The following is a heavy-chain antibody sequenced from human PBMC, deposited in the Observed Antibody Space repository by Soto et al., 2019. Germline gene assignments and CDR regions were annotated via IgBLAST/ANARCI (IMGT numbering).Heavy chain of an antibody. J-gene: IGHJ4*02. V-gene: IGHV5-51*01. CDR2: IYPGDSDT. D-gene: IGHD3-22*01. CDR3: ARQYDSSDY. CDR1: GYTFTSYW. Sequence: GESLKISCQASGYTFTSYWIGWVRQTPGKGLEWMGIIYPGDSDTRYSPSFQGQVTISADKSISTAYLQWSSLKASDTAMYYCARQYDSSDYWGQGTLVTVSS.